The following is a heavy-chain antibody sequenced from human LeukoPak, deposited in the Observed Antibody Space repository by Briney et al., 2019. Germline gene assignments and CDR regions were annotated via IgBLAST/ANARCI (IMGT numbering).Heavy chain of an antibody. J-gene: IGHJ3*02. CDR1: GYTFTGYY. V-gene: IGHV1-2*02. CDR3: ARYIVVVPAAMSNAFDI. D-gene: IGHD2-2*01. Sequence: GASVKVSCKASGYTFTGYYMHWVRQAPGQGLEWMGWINPNSGGTNYAQKFQGRVTMTRDTSISTAYMELSRLRSDDTAVYYCARYIVVVPAAMSNAFDIWGQGTMVTVSS. CDR2: INPNSGGT.